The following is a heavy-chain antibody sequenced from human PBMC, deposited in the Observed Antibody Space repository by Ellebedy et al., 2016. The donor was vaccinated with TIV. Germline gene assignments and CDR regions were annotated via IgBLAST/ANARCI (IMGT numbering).Heavy chain of an antibody. J-gene: IGHJ5*02. V-gene: IGHV3-48*02. Sequence: PGGSLRLSCAASGFTFSKYTMSWVRQAPGKGLELISYISTTGTSIYYADSVKGRFTISRDNAKNSLYMQMNSLRDEDTAVYYCARDRFLGSVAVPAWGQGTLVTVSS. CDR2: ISTTGTSI. CDR3: ARDRFLGSVAVPA. D-gene: IGHD6-19*01. CDR1: GFTFSKYT.